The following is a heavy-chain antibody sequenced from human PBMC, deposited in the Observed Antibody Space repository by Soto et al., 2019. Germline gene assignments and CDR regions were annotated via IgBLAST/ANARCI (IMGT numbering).Heavy chain of an antibody. Sequence: GASVKVSCKASGGTFSSYAISWVRQAPGQGLEWMGGIIPIFGTANYAQKFQGRVTITADKSTSTAYMELSSLRSEDTAVYYCARGVSKKLGITQLRSYDSSGYGAPARSYAFDIWGQGTMVTVSS. CDR3: ARGVSKKLGITQLRSYDSSGYGAPARSYAFDI. J-gene: IGHJ3*02. CDR1: GGTFSSYA. V-gene: IGHV1-69*06. CDR2: IIPIFGTA. D-gene: IGHD3-22*01.